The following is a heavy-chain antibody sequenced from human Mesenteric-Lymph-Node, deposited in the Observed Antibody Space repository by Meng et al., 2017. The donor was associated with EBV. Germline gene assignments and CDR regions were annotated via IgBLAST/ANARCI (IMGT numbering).Heavy chain of an antibody. J-gene: IGHJ4*02. V-gene: IGHV4-4*02. Sequence: QAQLQESGPGLVKPWGTLSLTCAVSGGSISTSNWWSWVRQPPGKGLEWIGEIYHSGSTNYNPSLKTRVTMSVDKSKNQFSLNLNSVTAADTAVYYCAKDWSVGAGSGSHYWGQGTLVTVSS. D-gene: IGHD1-26*01. CDR2: IYHSGST. CDR3: AKDWSVGAGSGSHY. CDR1: GGSISTSNW.